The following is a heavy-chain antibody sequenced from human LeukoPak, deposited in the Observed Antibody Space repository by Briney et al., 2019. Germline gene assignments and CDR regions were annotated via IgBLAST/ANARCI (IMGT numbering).Heavy chain of an antibody. V-gene: IGHV4-34*01. J-gene: IGHJ4*02. CDR3: ARYPPGGYYDSSGYYYPGVY. CDR1: GGSFSGYY. CDR2: INHSGST. Sequence: SETLSLTCAVYGGSFSGYYWSWIRQPPGKGLEWIGEINHSGSTNYNPSLKSRVTISVDTSKNQFSLKLSSVTAADTAVYYCARYPPGGYYDSSGYYYPGVYWGQGTLVTVSS. D-gene: IGHD3-22*01.